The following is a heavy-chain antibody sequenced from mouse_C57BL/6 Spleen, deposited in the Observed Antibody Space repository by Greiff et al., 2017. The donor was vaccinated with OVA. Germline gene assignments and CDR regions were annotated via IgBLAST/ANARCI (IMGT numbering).Heavy chain of an antibody. J-gene: IGHJ2*01. CDR1: GYSITSGYD. CDR2: IRYSGST. D-gene: IGHD4-1*01. Sequence: EVHLVESGPGMVKPSQSLTLTCTATGYSITSGYDWHWIRHFPGNKLEWMGYIRYSGSTNYNPSFKSPTTITHDTSKNHFFLKLNSVTTEDTATYYCARMDWAYFDYWGQGTTLTVSS. CDR3: ARMDWAYFDY. V-gene: IGHV3-1*01.